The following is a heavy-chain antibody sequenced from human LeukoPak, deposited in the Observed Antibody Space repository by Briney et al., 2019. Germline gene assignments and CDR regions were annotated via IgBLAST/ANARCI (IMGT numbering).Heavy chain of an antibody. D-gene: IGHD6-13*01. CDR2: IYSGGST. V-gene: IGHV3-53*01. J-gene: IGHJ6*03. Sequence: GGSLRLSCAASGFTVSSNYMSWVRQAPGKGLEWVSVIYSGGSTYYADSVKGRFTISRDNSKNTLYLQMNSLRAEDTAVYYCAREMIAAAGTYYMDVWGKGTTVTVSS. CDR1: GFTVSSNY. CDR3: AREMIAAAGTYYMDV.